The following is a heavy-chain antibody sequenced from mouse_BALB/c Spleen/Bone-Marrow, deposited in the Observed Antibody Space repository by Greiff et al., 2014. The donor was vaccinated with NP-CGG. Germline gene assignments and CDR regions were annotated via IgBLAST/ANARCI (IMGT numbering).Heavy chain of an antibody. CDR3: ARSAYDGSSYGAMDY. Sequence: VQLQQSGPELVKPGASVKISCTGSGYAFSSSWMNWVKQRPGQGLEWIGRIYPGDGDTNSNGRFKGKATLTADRSSNTAYMQLRNLTAVDSAVYFCARSAYDGSSYGAMDYWGQGTSVTVSS. CDR2: IYPGDGDT. CDR1: GYAFSSSW. D-gene: IGHD1-1*01. V-gene: IGHV1-82*01. J-gene: IGHJ4*01.